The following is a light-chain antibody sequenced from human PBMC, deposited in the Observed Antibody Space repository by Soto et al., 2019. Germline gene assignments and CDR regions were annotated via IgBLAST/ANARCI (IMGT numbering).Light chain of an antibody. CDR3: QVWDSSSDHTGVV. CDR2: YDS. CDR1: NIGSKS. J-gene: IGLJ2*01. Sequence: SYELTQPPSVSVAPGKTARITCGGNNIGSKSGHWHQQKPGQAPVLVIYYDSDRPSGMPERFSGSNSGNTATLTISRVEAGDEADYYCQVWDSSSDHTGVVFGGGTKLTVL. V-gene: IGLV3-21*04.